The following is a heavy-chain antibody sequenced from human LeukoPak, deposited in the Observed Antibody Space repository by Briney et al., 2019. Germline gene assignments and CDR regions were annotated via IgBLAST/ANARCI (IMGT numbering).Heavy chain of an antibody. CDR1: SDSISDYY. D-gene: IGHD7-27*01. Sequence: SETLSLTCTVSSDSISDYYWSWIRQPPGKGLEWIASVSYSGSTNYNPSLKSRVTISVDRSKNQFSLRLNSVTAADTAVYYCARNWGPYAFDIWGQGTMVTVFS. CDR2: VSYSGST. CDR3: ARNWGPYAFDI. V-gene: IGHV4-59*08. J-gene: IGHJ3*02.